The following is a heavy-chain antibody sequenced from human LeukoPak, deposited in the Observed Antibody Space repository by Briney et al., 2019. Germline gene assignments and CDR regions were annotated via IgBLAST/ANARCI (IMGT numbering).Heavy chain of an antibody. CDR2: INHSGST. CDR3: ASTTVGY. V-gene: IGHV4-39*07. J-gene: IGHJ4*02. CDR1: GGSISSSSYY. D-gene: IGHD4-23*01. Sequence: PSETLSLTCTVSGGSISSSSYYWSWIRQPPGKGLEWIGEINHSGSTNYNPSLKSRVTISVDTSKNQFSLKLSSVTAADTAVYYCASTTVGYWGQGTLVTVSS.